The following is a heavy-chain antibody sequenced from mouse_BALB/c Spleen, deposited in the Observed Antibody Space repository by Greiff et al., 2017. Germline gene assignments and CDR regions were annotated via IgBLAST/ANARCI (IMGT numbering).Heavy chain of an antibody. CDR1: GYTFTSYV. V-gene: IGHV1-14*01. J-gene: IGHJ4*01. Sequence: VQLKQSGAELVRPGASVKMSCKASGYTFTSYVMHWVKQKPGQGLEWIGYINPYNDGTKYNEKFKGKATLTSDKSSSTAYMELSSLTSEDSAVYYCARMGLRRDYYAMDYWGQGTSVTVSS. D-gene: IGHD2-2*01. CDR3: ARMGLRRDYYAMDY. CDR2: INPYNDGT.